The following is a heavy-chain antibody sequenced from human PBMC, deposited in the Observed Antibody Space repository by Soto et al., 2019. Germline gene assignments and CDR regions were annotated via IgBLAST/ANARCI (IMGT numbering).Heavy chain of an antibody. V-gene: IGHV1-18*04. J-gene: IGHJ4*02. D-gene: IGHD3-22*01. Sequence: QVQLVQSGAEVKKPGASVKVSCKASGYTFTSYGISWVRQAPGQGPEWMGWISGHNGNTNHPQSLQGRVTMTTDTSRNTAYMELRSLRSDDTAVYYCARHRFNYYDNTVYYYFDYWGLGTLVTVSS. CDR3: ARHRFNYYDNTVYYYFDY. CDR1: GYTFTSYG. CDR2: ISGHNGNT.